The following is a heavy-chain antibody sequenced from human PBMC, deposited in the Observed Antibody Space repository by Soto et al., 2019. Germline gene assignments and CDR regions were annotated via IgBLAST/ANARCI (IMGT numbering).Heavy chain of an antibody. J-gene: IGHJ5*02. Sequence: PGGSLRLSCAAAGFTFSTSAMSWVRQAPGKGLEWVSAISESGGVTYYAQKFQGRVTITADESTSTAYMELSSLRSEDTAVYYCARGREPLQWYNWFDPWGQGTLVTVSS. V-gene: IGHV3-23*01. CDR2: ISESGGVT. CDR1: GFTFSTSA. D-gene: IGHD4-4*01. CDR3: ARGREPLQWYNWFDP.